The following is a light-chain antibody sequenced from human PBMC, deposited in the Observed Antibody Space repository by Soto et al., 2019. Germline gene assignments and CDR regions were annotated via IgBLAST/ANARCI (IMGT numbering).Light chain of an antibody. Sequence: EIVLTQSPGTLSLSPGERATLSCRASQSVSSNYLAWYQQKPGQAPRLLIYGASSRATGISDRFSGSGSGTDFTLTISRPEPEDFGVYYCQQFDSSPRTFGQGTNVEI. V-gene: IGKV3-20*01. CDR2: GAS. J-gene: IGKJ1*01. CDR1: QSVSSNY. CDR3: QQFDSSPRT.